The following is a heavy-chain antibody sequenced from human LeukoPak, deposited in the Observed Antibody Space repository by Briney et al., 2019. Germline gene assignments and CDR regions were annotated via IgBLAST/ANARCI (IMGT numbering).Heavy chain of an antibody. Sequence: GGSLRLSCAASGFTVSSNYMSWVRQAPGKGLEWVSVIYSGGSRYYADSVKGRFTISRDNSKNTLYLQMNSMRAEDTAVYYCASRIAAAGTVAFDIWGQGTMVTVSS. D-gene: IGHD6-13*01. CDR1: GFTVSSNY. V-gene: IGHV3-53*01. CDR2: IYSGGSR. J-gene: IGHJ3*02. CDR3: ASRIAAAGTVAFDI.